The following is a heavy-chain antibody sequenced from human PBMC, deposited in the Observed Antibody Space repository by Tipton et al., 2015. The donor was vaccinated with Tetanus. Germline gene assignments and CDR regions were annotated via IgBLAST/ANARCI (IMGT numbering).Heavy chain of an antibody. J-gene: IGHJ5*02. V-gene: IGHV4-39*01. CDR1: GGSISSGTFY. Sequence: GLVKPSETLSLTCTVSGGSISSGTFYWNWIRQPPGRGLEWIGSIYSYNGNTFQNPSLESRVTISLDTSKNQFSLKLRSVTAADTAVYYCATTAVNWFDPWGQGTLVTVS. CDR2: IYSYNGNT. D-gene: IGHD1-1*01. CDR3: ATTAVNWFDP.